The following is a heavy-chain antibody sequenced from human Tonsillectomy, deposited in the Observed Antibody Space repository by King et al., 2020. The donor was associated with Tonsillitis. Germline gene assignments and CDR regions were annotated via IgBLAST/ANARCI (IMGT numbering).Heavy chain of an antibody. CDR1: GGSFSGYF. CDR3: ARSRVSGVAY. D-gene: IGHD7-27*01. V-gene: IGHV4-34*01. J-gene: IGHJ4*02. Sequence: VQLQQWGAGLLKPSETLSLTCAVYGGSFSGYFWSWIRQPPGKGLEWLGEIDHTGTANYNPSLKSRLTISVDTSKNQLSLKLSSVTAADTAVYYCARSRVSGVAYWGQGTLVTVSS. CDR2: IDHTGTA.